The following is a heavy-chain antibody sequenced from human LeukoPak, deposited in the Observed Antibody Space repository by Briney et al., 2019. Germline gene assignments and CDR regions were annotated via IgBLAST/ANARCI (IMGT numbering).Heavy chain of an antibody. V-gene: IGHV4-59*01. D-gene: IGHD6-13*01. Sequence: KPSETLSLTCTGSGGSISSYYWSWIRQPPGKGLEWIGYIYYSGSTNYNPSLKSRVTISVDTSKNQFSLKLSSVTAADTAVYYCARGVAAAGTFYYGMDVWGQGTTVTVSS. CDR2: IYYSGST. CDR3: ARGVAAAGTFYYGMDV. J-gene: IGHJ6*02. CDR1: GGSISSYY.